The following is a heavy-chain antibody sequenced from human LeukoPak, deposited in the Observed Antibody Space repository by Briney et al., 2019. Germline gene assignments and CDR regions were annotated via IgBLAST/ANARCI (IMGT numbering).Heavy chain of an antibody. CDR2: IYYTGYT. V-gene: IGHV4-59*12. CDR1: GGSISSYY. D-gene: IGHD3-16*02. Sequence: SETLSLTCTVSGGSISSYYWSRIRQPPGKGLEWIGYIYYTGYTNYNPSLKSRVTISVDTSKNQFSLKLSSVTAADTAVYYCARPKNYDYVWGSYRLPAHFDYWGQGTLVTVSS. J-gene: IGHJ4*02. CDR3: ARPKNYDYVWGSYRLPAHFDY.